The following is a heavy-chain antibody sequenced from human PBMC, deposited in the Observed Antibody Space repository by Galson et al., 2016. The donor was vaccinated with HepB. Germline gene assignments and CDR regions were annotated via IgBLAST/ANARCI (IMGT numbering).Heavy chain of an antibody. CDR3: ARETSGAYSCDY. V-gene: IGHV1-46*01. D-gene: IGHD2-15*01. CDR1: GYTFTSNF. Sequence: SVKVSCKASGYTFTSNFIHWVRQAPGQGLEWVGTINPHGGSTFSSKNFQGRVTMTRDTATNTVYMELSSLRSDDTAVYYCARETSGAYSCDYWGQGTLVTVSS. J-gene: IGHJ4*02. CDR2: INPHGGST.